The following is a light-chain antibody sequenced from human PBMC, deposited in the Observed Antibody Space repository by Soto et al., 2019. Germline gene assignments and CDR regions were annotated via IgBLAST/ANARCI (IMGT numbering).Light chain of an antibody. Sequence: SALTQPASVSGSPGQSITISCTGATSDVGAYNYVSWYQQHPGKAPQLMIYDVTDRPSGVSNRFSGSKSGNTASLTISGLQAEDEADYYCSSYTSSSTLVFGGGTKVTVL. CDR2: DVT. J-gene: IGLJ3*02. V-gene: IGLV2-14*03. CDR1: TSDVGAYNY. CDR3: SSYTSSSTLV.